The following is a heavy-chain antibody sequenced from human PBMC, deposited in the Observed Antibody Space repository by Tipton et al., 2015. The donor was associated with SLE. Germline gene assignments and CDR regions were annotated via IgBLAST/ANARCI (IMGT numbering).Heavy chain of an antibody. CDR2: IFYTGST. J-gene: IGHJ4*02. CDR1: GDSIRRHF. D-gene: IGHD3-10*01. Sequence: TLSLTCTVSGDSIRRHFWSWIRQPPGKGLEWIGNIFYTGSTHYNPSLKTRVTISVDTSKSQFSLKLSSVTAADTAVYYCARANYYSSGRQDYWGQGTLVTVSS. V-gene: IGHV4-59*11. CDR3: ARANYYSSGRQDY.